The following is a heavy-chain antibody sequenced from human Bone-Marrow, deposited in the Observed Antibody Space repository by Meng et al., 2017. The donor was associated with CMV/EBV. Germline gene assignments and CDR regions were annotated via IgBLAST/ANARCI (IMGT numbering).Heavy chain of an antibody. V-gene: IGHV3-30*03. D-gene: IGHD4-17*01. Sequence: CAASGFTFSNYAMHWVRQAPGKGLEWVAVISYDGSNKYYVDSVKGRFTISRDKSQNTLYLQMDSLRVEDTAIYYCAGVDYGQAEYCQHWGQGTLVTVSS. J-gene: IGHJ1*01. CDR1: GFTFSNYA. CDR3: AGVDYGQAEYCQH. CDR2: ISYDGSNK.